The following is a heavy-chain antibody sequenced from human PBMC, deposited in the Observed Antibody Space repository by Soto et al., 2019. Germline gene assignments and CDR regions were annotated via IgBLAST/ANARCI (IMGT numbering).Heavy chain of an antibody. CDR2: VWYDGTNK. Sequence: QVQLVESGGGVVQPGRSLRLSCAASGFTFSSYGMHWVRQAPGKGLEWVAVVWYDGTNKYYADSVKGRFTISRDNSKNTLYLQMNSLRAEDTAVDYCARARRRNQPLLRLYYGMDVWGQGTTVTVSS. J-gene: IGHJ6*02. CDR3: ARARRRNQPLLRLYYGMDV. CDR1: GFTFSSYG. D-gene: IGHD2-2*01. V-gene: IGHV3-33*01.